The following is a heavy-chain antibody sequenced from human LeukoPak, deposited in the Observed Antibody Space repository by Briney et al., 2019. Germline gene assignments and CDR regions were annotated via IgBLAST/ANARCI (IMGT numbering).Heavy chain of an antibody. J-gene: IGHJ4*02. D-gene: IGHD3-3*01. CDR2: MNPNSGNT. Sequence: ASVKVSCKASGYTFTSYDINWVRQATGQGLEWVGWMNPNSGNTGYAQKFQGRVTMTRNTSISTAYMELSSLRSEDTAVYYCARGRLYYDFWSGYPLFDYWGQGTLVTVSS. CDR3: ARGRLYYDFWSGYPLFDY. V-gene: IGHV1-8*01. CDR1: GYTFTSYD.